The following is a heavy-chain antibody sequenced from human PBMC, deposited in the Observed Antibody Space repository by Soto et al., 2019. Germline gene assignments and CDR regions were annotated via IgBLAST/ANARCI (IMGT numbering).Heavy chain of an antibody. CDR3: AKDWGRIAVAGWTD. CDR2: VPYTGAQT. V-gene: IGHV3-23*01. Sequence: EVQLLESGGGLVQPGGSLRLSCTASGFNFGNYAMGWARQAPGKGLEWLSSLAVPYTGAQTYYADSVAGRLTVSRDDSKNTLYLELNSLRDEDTAVYYCAKDWGRIAVAGWTDWGPGTLVTVSS. CDR1: GFNFGNYA. J-gene: IGHJ4*02. D-gene: IGHD6-19*01.